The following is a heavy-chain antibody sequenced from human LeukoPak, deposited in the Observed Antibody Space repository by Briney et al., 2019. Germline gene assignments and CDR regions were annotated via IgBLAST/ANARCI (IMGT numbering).Heavy chain of an antibody. D-gene: IGHD3-10*01. CDR3: AKDREYYFDY. CDR2: ISGTASKI. CDR1: GFTFSHFY. J-gene: IGHJ4*02. Sequence: GGSLRLSCAASGFTFSHFYMSWIRQAPGKGLEWVSYISGTASKIYYADSVKGRFTISRDYAKNSLYLQMNSLRAEDTAVYYCAKDREYYFDYWGQGTLVTVSS. V-gene: IGHV3-11*01.